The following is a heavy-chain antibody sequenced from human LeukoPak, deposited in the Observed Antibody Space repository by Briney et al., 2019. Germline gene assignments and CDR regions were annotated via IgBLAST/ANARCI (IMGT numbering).Heavy chain of an antibody. Sequence: GRSLRLSCAASGFTFSSYGMNRVRQAPGKGLEWVAVIWYDGSNKYYGDSVKGRFTISRDNSKNTVSLQMNSLRVEDTAVYYCARLGSSWSFDYWGQGTLVTVSS. CDR1: GFTFSSYG. V-gene: IGHV3-33*01. CDR3: ARLGSSWSFDY. J-gene: IGHJ4*02. D-gene: IGHD6-13*01. CDR2: IWYDGSNK.